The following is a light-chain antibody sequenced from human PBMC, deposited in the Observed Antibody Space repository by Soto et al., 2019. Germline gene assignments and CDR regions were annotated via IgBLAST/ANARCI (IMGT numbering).Light chain of an antibody. J-gene: IGKJ4*01. Sequence: DVVLTQSPLSLPVTLGQPASISCRSSQSLVYRDGNSYLNWFQQRPGQAPRRLIYKVSDRDSGVXDXXSGSGSGTDFTLTINRVEAEDVGIYYCMQGTHWPLTFGGGTRVEIK. CDR1: QSLVYRDGNSY. CDR3: MQGTHWPLT. V-gene: IGKV2-30*01. CDR2: KVS.